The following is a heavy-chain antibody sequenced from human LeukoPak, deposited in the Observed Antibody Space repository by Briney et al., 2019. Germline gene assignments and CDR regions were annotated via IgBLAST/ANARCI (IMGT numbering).Heavy chain of an antibody. CDR3: AKVDRVLSSSWTSFDY. J-gene: IGHJ4*02. CDR2: INTDGSST. CDR1: GFTFSSYW. Sequence: GGSLRLSCAASGFTFSSYWMHWVRQAPGKGLVWVSRINTDGSSTSYADSVKGRFTISRDNAKNTLYLQMNSLRAEDTALYYCAKVDRVLSSSWTSFDYWGQGTLVTVSS. D-gene: IGHD6-13*01. V-gene: IGHV3-74*01.